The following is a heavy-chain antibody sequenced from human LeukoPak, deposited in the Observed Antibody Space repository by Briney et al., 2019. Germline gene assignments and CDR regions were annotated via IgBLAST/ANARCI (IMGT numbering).Heavy chain of an antibody. CDR1: GGSVSTTTYY. J-gene: IGHJ4*02. CDR3: GRDRVIVGTLDALDY. D-gene: IGHD1-26*01. V-gene: IGHV4-39*07. CDR2: ISYSGST. Sequence: SETLSLTCTVSGGSVSTTTYYWAWIRQPPEKGLEWIGSISYSGSTYYNPSLKSRVTISVDMSKNQFSLKLNSVTAADTAVYYCGRDRVIVGTLDALDYWGQGTLVTVSS.